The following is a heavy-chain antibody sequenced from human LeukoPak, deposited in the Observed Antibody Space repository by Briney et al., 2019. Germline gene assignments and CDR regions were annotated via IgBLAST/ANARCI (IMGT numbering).Heavy chain of an antibody. Sequence: SETLSLTCAVSGGSISSGGYSWSWIRQPPGKGLEWIGYIYHSGSTNYNPSFKSRVTISVDTSKNQFSLKLSSVTAADTAVYYCARHRPRVKMMDVWGKGTTVTVSS. CDR2: IYHSGST. D-gene: IGHD5-24*01. CDR3: ARHRPRVKMMDV. J-gene: IGHJ6*04. CDR1: GGSISSGGYS. V-gene: IGHV4-30-2*01.